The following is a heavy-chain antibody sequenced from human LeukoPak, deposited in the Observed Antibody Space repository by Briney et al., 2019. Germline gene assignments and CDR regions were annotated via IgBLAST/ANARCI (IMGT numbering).Heavy chain of an antibody. D-gene: IGHD2/OR15-2a*01. CDR2: INGRGDNT. J-gene: IGHJ5*02. CDR3: AKDRVSPGFNLFDP. V-gene: IGHV3-23*01. Sequence: GGSLRVSCTASGFTFSSYAMNWVRQAPGKGLEWISAINGRGDNTYYADSVKGRFTISRDNSKSTPFLQMNSLRAEDTAIYYCAKDRVSPGFNLFDPWGQGTLVTVSS. CDR1: GFTFSSYA.